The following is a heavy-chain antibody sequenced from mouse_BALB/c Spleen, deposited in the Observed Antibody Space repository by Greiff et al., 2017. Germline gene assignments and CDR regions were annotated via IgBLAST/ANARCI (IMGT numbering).Heavy chain of an antibody. V-gene: IGHV3-2*02. CDR1: GYSIISDYA. D-gene: IGHD1-1*01. Sequence: EVQLQESGPGLVKPSQSLSLTCTVTGYSIISDYAWNWIRQFPGNKLEWMGYISYSGSTSYNPSLKSRISITRDTSKNQFFLQLNSVTTEDTATYYCARRTITTVEGAMDYWGQGTSVTVSS. J-gene: IGHJ4*01. CDR3: ARRTITTVEGAMDY. CDR2: ISYSGST.